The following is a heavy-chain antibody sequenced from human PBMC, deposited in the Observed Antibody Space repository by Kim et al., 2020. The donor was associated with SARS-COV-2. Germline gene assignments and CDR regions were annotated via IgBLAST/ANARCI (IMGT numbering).Heavy chain of an antibody. Sequence: VGGRFTIARDNSKNTLSLQMNSLRAEDTAVYYCAKDRGYCSDYGCLLFDYWGQGTLVTVSS. CDR3: AKDRGYCSDYGCLLFDY. V-gene: IGHV3-23*01. D-gene: IGHD2-15*01. J-gene: IGHJ4*02.